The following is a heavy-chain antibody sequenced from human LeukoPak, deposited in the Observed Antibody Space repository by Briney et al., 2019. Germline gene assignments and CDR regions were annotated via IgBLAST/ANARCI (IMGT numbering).Heavy chain of an antibody. V-gene: IGHV1-46*01. Sequence: GASVKISCKASGYTFSGHYIHWVRQAPGQGLEWMGVMHPTGGSTNYAQRFEGRVTMTRDTSTSTVYMDLRSLTSEDTAVYYCARDDFDTAMVYNYFDPWGQGTLVTVPS. CDR1: GYTFSGHY. CDR3: ARDDFDTAMVYNYFDP. CDR2: MHPTGGST. D-gene: IGHD5-18*01. J-gene: IGHJ5*02.